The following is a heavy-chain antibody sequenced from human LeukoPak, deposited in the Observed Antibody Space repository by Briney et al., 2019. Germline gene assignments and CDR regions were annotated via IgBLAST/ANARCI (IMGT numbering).Heavy chain of an antibody. CDR2: ISGSDGST. J-gene: IGHJ6*03. CDR3: ANGVYYCYMDV. CDR1: GFTFSSYG. Sequence: SGGSLRLSCEVSGFTFSSYGMSWVRQAPGKGLEWVSDISGSDGSTYYADSVKGRFTISRDNSKHTLYLQMNSLRAEDTAVYYCANGVYYCYMDVWGKGTTVTVSS. V-gene: IGHV3-23*01.